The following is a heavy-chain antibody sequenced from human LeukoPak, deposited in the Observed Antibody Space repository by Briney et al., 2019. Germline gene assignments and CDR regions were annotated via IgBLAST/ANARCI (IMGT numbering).Heavy chain of an antibody. J-gene: IGHJ5*02. D-gene: IGHD3-10*01. CDR1: GFTFSSYA. Sequence: GGSLRLSCAASGFTFSSYAMHWVRQAPGKGLEYVSAISSNGGSTYYANSVKGRFTISRDNSKNTLYLQMGSLRADDTAVYYCARDNEEFGELRWFDPWGQGTLVTVSS. V-gene: IGHV3-64*01. CDR2: ISSNGGST. CDR3: ARDNEEFGELRWFDP.